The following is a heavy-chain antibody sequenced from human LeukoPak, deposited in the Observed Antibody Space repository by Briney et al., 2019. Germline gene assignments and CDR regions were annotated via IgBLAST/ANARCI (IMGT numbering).Heavy chain of an antibody. CDR1: GDSVSSNGAS. D-gene: IGHD3-3*01. Sequence: SQTLSLTRAISGDSVSSNGASWNWFRQSPSRGLEWLGRTYYRSQQWHSDYAPSVKGRITLDPDTSKNQFSLQLNSMTPEDTAVYYCGRETDFGVVTNWGQGTLVTVSS. V-gene: IGHV6-1*01. CDR2: TYYRSQQWHS. J-gene: IGHJ4*02. CDR3: GRETDFGVVTN.